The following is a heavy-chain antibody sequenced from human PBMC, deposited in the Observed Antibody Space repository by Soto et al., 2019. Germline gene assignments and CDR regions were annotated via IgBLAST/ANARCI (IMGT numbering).Heavy chain of an antibody. D-gene: IGHD3-22*01. Sequence: PGGSLRLSCAASDFTFSNAWINWVRQAPGEGLEWVSSISSGGDTYYADSVKGRFTISRDSSKNTLYLQMNNLRAEDTATYYCAKDYSSGYYAFDIWGRGTMVTVSS. J-gene: IGHJ3*02. CDR1: DFTFSNAW. CDR3: AKDYSSGYYAFDI. CDR2: ISSGGDT. V-gene: IGHV3-53*01.